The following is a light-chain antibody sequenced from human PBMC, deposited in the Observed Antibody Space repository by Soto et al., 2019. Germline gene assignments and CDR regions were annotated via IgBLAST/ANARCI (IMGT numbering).Light chain of an antibody. CDR1: QTISSW. CDR3: QEYNSYWT. Sequence: DIQMTQSPSTLSASVGDTVTITCRASQTISSWLAWYQQKPGKAPKLLVYEASNLQSGVPSRFSGIGSGTKFTLTINSLQPDDFATYYCQEYNSYWTFGQGTTVDIK. CDR2: EAS. J-gene: IGKJ1*01. V-gene: IGKV1-5*03.